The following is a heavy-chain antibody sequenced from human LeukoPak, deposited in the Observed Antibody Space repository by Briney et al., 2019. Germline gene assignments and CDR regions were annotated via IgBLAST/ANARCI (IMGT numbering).Heavy chain of an antibody. CDR3: ASRGINYDILTGYYSFDY. J-gene: IGHJ4*02. Sequence: SETLSLTCAVYGGSFSGYYWSWIRQPPGKGLEWIGEINHSGSTNYNPSLKTRVFISVDTSKNQFSLNLSSVTAADTAVYYCASRGINYDILTGYYSFDYWGQGTLVTVSS. CDR1: GGSFSGYY. D-gene: IGHD3-9*01. V-gene: IGHV4-34*01. CDR2: INHSGST.